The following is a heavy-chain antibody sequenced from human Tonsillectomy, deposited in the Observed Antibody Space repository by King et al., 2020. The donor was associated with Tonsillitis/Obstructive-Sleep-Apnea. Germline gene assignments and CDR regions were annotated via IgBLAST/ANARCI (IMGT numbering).Heavy chain of an antibody. D-gene: IGHD3-3*01. CDR2: ISGDGGST. CDR3: AKANFWSGYYITDHYYYYIDV. CDR1: GFTFDDNA. V-gene: IGHV3-43*02. J-gene: IGHJ6*03. Sequence: VQLVESGGGVVQPGGSLRLSCAASGFTFDDNAMHWVRQAPGKGLEWVSLISGDGGSTYYADSVKGRFTISRDNSKNSLYLQMKSLRTEDTALYYCAKANFWSGYYITDHYYYYIDVWGKGTPVTVSS.